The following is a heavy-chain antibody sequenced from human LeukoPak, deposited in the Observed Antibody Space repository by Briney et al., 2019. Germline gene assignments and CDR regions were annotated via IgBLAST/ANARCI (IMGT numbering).Heavy chain of an antibody. CDR3: ARVAMAKNYYDSSGYFDY. CDR2: IYYDGST. CDR1: GDSISSYY. Sequence: PSETLSLTCTVSGDSISSYYWSWIGQPPGKGLEWIGYIYYDGSTNYNPSLKSRVTISVDTSKNQFSLKLSSMTATDTAVYYCARVAMAKNYYDSSGYFDYWGPGTLVTVSS. V-gene: IGHV4-59*01. J-gene: IGHJ4*02. D-gene: IGHD3-22*01.